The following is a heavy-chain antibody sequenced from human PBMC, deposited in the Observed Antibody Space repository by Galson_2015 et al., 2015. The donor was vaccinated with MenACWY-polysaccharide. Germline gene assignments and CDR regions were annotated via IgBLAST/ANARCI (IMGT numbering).Heavy chain of an antibody. CDR1: GFTFDDYA. CDR3: ARVQVEPPGSNSYYYYYMDV. D-gene: IGHD3-10*01. Sequence: SLRLSCAASGFTFDDYAMHWVRQAPGKGLEWVSGISWNSGSIGYADSVKGRFTISRDNAKNSLYLQMNSLSAADTAVYYCARVQVEPPGSNSYYYYYMDVWGKGTTVTVSS. J-gene: IGHJ6*03. V-gene: IGHV3-9*01. CDR2: ISWNSGSI.